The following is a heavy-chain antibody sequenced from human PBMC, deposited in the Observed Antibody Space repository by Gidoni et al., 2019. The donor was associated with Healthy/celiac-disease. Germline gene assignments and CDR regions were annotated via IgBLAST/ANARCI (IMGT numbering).Heavy chain of an antibody. CDR2: IYWDDDK. CDR3: AHRPRRFLEWLLFDY. CDR1: GFSLSTSGVG. Sequence: QIPLKESGPPLLKPTQTLTLTCTFSGFSLSTSGVGVGWIRQRPGKALEWLALIYWDDDKRYSPSLKSRLTITKDTSKNQVVLTMANMDPVDTATYYCAHRPRRFLEWLLFDYWGQETLVTVSS. J-gene: IGHJ4*02. D-gene: IGHD3-3*01. V-gene: IGHV2-5*02.